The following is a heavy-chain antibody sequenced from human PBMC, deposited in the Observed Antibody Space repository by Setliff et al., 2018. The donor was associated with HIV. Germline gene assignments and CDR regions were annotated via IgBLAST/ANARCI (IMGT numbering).Heavy chain of an antibody. D-gene: IGHD3-22*01. CDR1: GDSMSSHY. CDR3: ARDSTFTMIGTGGAFDI. J-gene: IGHJ3*02. CDR2: LYFGGST. V-gene: IGHV4-59*11. Sequence: PSETLSLTCTVSGDSMSSHYWSWIRQPPGKGLEWIGTLYFGGSTSYNSSLKSRVTISADTSKNQFSLKLTSVTAADTAVYYCARDSTFTMIGTGGAFDIWGQGTVVTVSS.